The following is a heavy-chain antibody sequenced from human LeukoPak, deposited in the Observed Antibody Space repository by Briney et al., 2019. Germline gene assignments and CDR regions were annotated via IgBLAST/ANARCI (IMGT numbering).Heavy chain of an antibody. D-gene: IGHD3-10*01. CDR1: GFTFSTDD. CDR2: ISSSGYSI. J-gene: IGHJ4*02. V-gene: IGHV3-48*03. Sequence: GGSLRLSCAASGFTFSTDDINWIRQAPGKGLEWVSYISSSGYSIYYADSVKGRFTISRDNANKSLYLQMNSLRAEDTAVYYCAREGSSYAPSQPFYFDSWGQGTLVTVSS. CDR3: AREGSSYAPSQPFYFDS.